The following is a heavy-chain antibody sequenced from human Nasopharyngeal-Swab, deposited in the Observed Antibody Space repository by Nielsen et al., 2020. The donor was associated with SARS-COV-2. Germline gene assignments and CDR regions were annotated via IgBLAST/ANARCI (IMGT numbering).Heavy chain of an antibody. V-gene: IGHV3-23*01. D-gene: IGHD5-12*01. J-gene: IGHJ6*02. CDR3: AKDRDSGDDSEEYYHYYGMDV. Sequence: GESLKISCAASGFTFSNFAMSWVRQAPGKGLEWVSVISDDSDTTYYADSVRGRFTISRDNSKNTLNLQMNNLRAEDTAIYYCAKDRDSGDDSEEYYHYYGMDVWGQGAPVTVSS. CDR1: GFTFSNFA. CDR2: ISDDSDTT.